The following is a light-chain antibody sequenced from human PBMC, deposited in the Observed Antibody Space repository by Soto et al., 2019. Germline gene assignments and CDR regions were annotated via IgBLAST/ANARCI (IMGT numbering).Light chain of an antibody. Sequence: EFVLTPSPGTLSLSPGAIATLSCRASQTVRNNYLAWYQQKPGQAPRLLIYDASSRATGIPDRFSGGGSGTDFTLTISRLEPEDFAVYYCQQFSSYPLTFGGGTKVDIK. CDR3: QQFSSYPLT. V-gene: IGKV3-20*01. CDR2: DAS. CDR1: QTVRNNY. J-gene: IGKJ4*01.